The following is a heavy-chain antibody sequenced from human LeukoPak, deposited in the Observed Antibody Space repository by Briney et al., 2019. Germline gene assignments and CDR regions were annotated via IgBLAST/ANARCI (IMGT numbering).Heavy chain of an antibody. CDR1: GFTFSSYG. V-gene: IGHV3-30*18. CDR3: AKDYRHLAARPPYHDY. J-gene: IGHJ4*02. CDR2: ISYDGSNK. D-gene: IGHD6-6*01. Sequence: GGSLRLSCAASGFTFSSYGMHWVRQAPGKGLEWVAVISYDGSNKYYADSVKGRFTISRDNSKNTLYLQMNSLRAEDTAVYYCAKDYRHLAARPPYHDYWGQGTLVTVSS.